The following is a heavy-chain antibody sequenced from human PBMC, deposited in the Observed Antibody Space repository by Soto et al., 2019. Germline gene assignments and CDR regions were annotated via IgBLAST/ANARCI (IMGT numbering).Heavy chain of an antibody. CDR1: GGSISSYY. Sequence: SETLSLTCTVSGGSISSYYWSWIRQPPGKGLEWIGYIYYSGSTNYNPSLKSRVTISVDTSKNQFSLKLSSVTAADTAVYYCARQGIAAAGTPFDYWGQGTLVTVSS. CDR2: IYYSGST. J-gene: IGHJ4*02. D-gene: IGHD6-13*01. V-gene: IGHV4-59*08. CDR3: ARQGIAAAGTPFDY.